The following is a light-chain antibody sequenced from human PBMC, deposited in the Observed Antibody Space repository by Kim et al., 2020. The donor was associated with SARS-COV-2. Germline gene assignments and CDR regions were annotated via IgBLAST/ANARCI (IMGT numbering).Light chain of an antibody. V-gene: IGLV3-1*01. CDR1: KLGDKY. J-gene: IGLJ3*02. CDR2: QDS. Sequence: SYELTQPHSVSVSPGQTASITCSGDKLGDKYACWYQQKPGQSPVLVIYQDSKRPSGIPERFSGSNSGNTATLTISGTQAMDEADYYCQAWDTSPGVFGGG. CDR3: QAWDTSPGV.